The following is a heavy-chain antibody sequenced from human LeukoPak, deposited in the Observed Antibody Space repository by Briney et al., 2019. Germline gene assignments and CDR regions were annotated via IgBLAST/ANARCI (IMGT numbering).Heavy chain of an antibody. J-gene: IGHJ6*02. CDR3: ARDLPRYCSSTSCLELSGMDV. D-gene: IGHD2-2*01. Sequence: GGSLRLSCAAPGFTFSSYDMHWVRQATGKGLEWVSAIGTAGDTYYPGSVKGRFTISRENAKNSLYLQMNSLRAGDTAVYYCARDLPRYCSSTSCLELSGMDVWGQGTTVTVSS. CDR2: IGTAGDT. CDR1: GFTFSSYD. V-gene: IGHV3-13*01.